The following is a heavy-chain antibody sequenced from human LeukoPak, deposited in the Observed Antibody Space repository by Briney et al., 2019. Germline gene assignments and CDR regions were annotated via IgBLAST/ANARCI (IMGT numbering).Heavy chain of an antibody. J-gene: IGHJ5*02. CDR1: GGSLSSGDYY. CDR2: IYYSGST. Sequence: SQTLSLTCTVSGGSLSSGDYYWGWLRQPPGRGLEWIGYIYYSGSTYYNPSLKSRVTISVDTSKNQFSLKLSSVTAADTAVYYCARTQLYCSSTSCYVNWFDPWGQGTLVTVSS. V-gene: IGHV4-30-4*01. D-gene: IGHD2-2*01. CDR3: ARTQLYCSSTSCYVNWFDP.